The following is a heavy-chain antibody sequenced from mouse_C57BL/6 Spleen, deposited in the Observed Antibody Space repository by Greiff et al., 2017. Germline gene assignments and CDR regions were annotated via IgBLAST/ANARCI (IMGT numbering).Heavy chain of an antibody. CDR1: GYAFTNYL. Sequence: QVQLQQSGAELVRPGTSVKVSCKASGYAFTNYLIAWVKQRPGQGLEWIGVINPGSGGTNYNEKFKGKATLTADKSSSTAYMQLSSLTSEDSAVYFCARERVTGTSFDYWGQGTTLTVSS. CDR2: INPGSGGT. D-gene: IGHD4-1*01. CDR3: ARERVTGTSFDY. V-gene: IGHV1-54*01. J-gene: IGHJ2*01.